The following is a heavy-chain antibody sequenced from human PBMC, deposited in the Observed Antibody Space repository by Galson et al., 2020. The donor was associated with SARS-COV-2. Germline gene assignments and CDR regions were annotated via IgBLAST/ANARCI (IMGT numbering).Heavy chain of an antibody. CDR3: AREDAVGATTGFDY. D-gene: IGHD1-26*01. Sequence: PGGSLRLSCAAFGFTFSSYGMHWVRQAPGKGLEWVAVIWYDGSNKYYADSVKGRFTISRDNSKNTLYLQMNSLRAEDTAVYYCAREDAVGATTGFDYWGQGTLVTVSS. V-gene: IGHV3-33*01. J-gene: IGHJ4*02. CDR1: GFTFSSYG. CDR2: IWYDGSNK.